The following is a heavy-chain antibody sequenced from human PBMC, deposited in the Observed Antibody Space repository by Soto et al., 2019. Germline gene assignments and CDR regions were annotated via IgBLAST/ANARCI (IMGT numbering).Heavy chain of an antibody. V-gene: IGHV3-73*01. J-gene: IGHJ4*02. Sequence: GGSLRLSCAASGFTFSGSAMNWVRQASGKGLEWVGRIRSKANSYATAYAASVKGRSTISRDDSKSTAYLQMNSLKTEDTAVYYCTRPGGSSWRTGWGQGTLVTVSS. D-gene: IGHD6-13*01. CDR2: IRSKANSYAT. CDR1: GFTFSGSA. CDR3: TRPGGSSWRTG.